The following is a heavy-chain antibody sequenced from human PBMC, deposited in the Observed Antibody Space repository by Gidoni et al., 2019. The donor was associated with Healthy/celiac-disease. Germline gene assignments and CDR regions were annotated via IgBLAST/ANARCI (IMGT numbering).Heavy chain of an antibody. Sequence: EVQLVESGGGLVKPGGSLRLSCAASGFTFSSYSMNWVRQAPGKGLEWVSSISSSSSYIYYADSVKGRFTISRDNANNSLYLQMNSLRAEDTAVYYCARDQGDIVVVVAAPPDYWGQGTLVTVSS. CDR2: ISSSSSYI. J-gene: IGHJ4*02. D-gene: IGHD2-15*01. V-gene: IGHV3-21*01. CDR1: GFTFSSYS. CDR3: ARDQGDIVVVVAAPPDY.